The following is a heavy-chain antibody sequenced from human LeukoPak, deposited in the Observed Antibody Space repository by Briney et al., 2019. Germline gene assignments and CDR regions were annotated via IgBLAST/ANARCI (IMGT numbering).Heavy chain of an antibody. CDR1: GFTFSSYS. Sequence: GGSLRLSCAASGFTFSSYSMNWVRQAPGKGLEWVSSISSSSSYIYHADSVKGRFTISRDNAKNSLYLQMNSLRAEDTAVYYCACVELAVPFDYWGQGTLVTVSS. D-gene: IGHD5-24*01. J-gene: IGHJ4*02. V-gene: IGHV3-21*01. CDR2: ISSSSSYI. CDR3: ACVELAVPFDY.